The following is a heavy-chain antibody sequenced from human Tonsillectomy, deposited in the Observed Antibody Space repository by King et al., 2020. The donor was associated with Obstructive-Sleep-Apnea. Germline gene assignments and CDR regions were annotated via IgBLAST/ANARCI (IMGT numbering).Heavy chain of an antibody. Sequence: QLQESGPGLVKPSEPLSLTCTVSGGSISNYCWSWIRQPPGKELEWIGYIFSSGSTDYNPSLKSRVTMSVDTSKNQFSLRLSSVTDADTAVYYCARLSDYDSPPDWFDPWGQGSLVTVSS. CDR1: GGSISNYC. D-gene: IGHD3-22*01. J-gene: IGHJ5*02. CDR3: ARLSDYDSPPDWFDP. CDR2: IFSSGST. V-gene: IGHV4-59*08.